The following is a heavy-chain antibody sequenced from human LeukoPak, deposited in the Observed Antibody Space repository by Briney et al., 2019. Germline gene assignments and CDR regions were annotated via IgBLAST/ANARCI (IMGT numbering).Heavy chain of an antibody. Sequence: SQTLSLTCTVSGGSISSGDYYWSWIRQPPGKGLEWIGYIYYSGSTYYNPSLKSRVTISVDTSKNQFSLKLSSVTAADTAVYYCSGYDYVWGRLSRGYFDYWGQGTLVTVSS. J-gene: IGHJ4*02. CDR3: SGYDYVWGRLSRGYFDY. CDR1: GGSISSGDYY. V-gene: IGHV4-30-4*08. D-gene: IGHD3-16*01. CDR2: IYYSGST.